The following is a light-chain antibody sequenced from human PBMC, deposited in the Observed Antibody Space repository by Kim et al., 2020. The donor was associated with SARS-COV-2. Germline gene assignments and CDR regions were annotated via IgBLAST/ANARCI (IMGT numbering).Light chain of an antibody. CDR3: CSYILTNTLV. Sequence: LSQPASVSRSPGQSITISCTGTSSDVGSYNLVSWYQHHPGKAPQLLIYEGSKRPSGVSVRFSGSKSGNTASLTISGLQAEDEADYYCCSYILTNTLVFGGGTQLTVL. CDR2: EGS. CDR1: SSDVGSYNL. V-gene: IGLV2-23*01. J-gene: IGLJ2*01.